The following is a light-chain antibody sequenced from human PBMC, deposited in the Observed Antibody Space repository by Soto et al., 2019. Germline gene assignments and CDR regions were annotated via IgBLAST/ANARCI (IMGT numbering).Light chain of an antibody. Sequence: DIQMTQSPSSVSASVGDRVTITCRASQAVSTWLAWYQQRPGKAPKLLIYAASNLQTGVPSRFSGSGSGTDFTLTISSLQPEDFATYYCQQANSFPRTFGQGTKVEIK. J-gene: IGKJ1*01. V-gene: IGKV1D-12*01. CDR1: QAVSTW. CDR3: QQANSFPRT. CDR2: AAS.